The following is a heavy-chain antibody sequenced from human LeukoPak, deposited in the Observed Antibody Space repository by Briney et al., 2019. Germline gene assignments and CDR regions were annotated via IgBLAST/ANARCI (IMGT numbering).Heavy chain of an antibody. CDR1: GFTFTDYW. V-gene: IGHV3-7*01. CDR2: IRQDGSEK. D-gene: IGHD6-13*01. J-gene: IGHJ4*01. Sequence: GGSLRLSCAVSGFTFTDYWMNWVRQTPGKGLEWVASIRQDGSEKTYVDSVKGRFTISRDNTKNSLSLQVNSLRVENTAVYYCARDGTAAGLYFDLWGQGTLVTVSS. CDR3: ARDGTAAGLYFDL.